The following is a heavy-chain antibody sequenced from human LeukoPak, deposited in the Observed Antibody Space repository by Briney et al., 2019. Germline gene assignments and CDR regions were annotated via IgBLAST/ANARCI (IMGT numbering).Heavy chain of an antibody. Sequence: SVKVSCKASGDTFSSYAISWVRQAPGQGLEWMGGIIPIFGTANYAQKFQGRVTITTDESTSTAYMELSRLRTGDTAVYYCARDWIAVAGTHFDYWGQGTLVTVSS. CDR3: ARDWIAVAGTHFDY. CDR1: GDTFSSYA. J-gene: IGHJ4*02. CDR2: IIPIFGTA. D-gene: IGHD6-19*01. V-gene: IGHV1-69*05.